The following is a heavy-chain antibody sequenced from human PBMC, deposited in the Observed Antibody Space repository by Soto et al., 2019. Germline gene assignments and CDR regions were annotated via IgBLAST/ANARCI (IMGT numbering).Heavy chain of an antibody. CDR1: GFMFSAYA. V-gene: IGHV3-30-3*01. J-gene: IGHJ4*01. D-gene: IGHD6-19*01. CDR2: MSYDGTNT. CDR3: ARDPSPYTSGWYGIDF. Sequence: GGTLRLPCTASGFMFSAYAMLWVRQAPGKGLEWVAAMSYDGTNTYYADSLKGRFTISRDNSKNTLFLQMSSLTADDSAVYYCARDPSPYTSGWYGIDFWRLVTLVTVSS.